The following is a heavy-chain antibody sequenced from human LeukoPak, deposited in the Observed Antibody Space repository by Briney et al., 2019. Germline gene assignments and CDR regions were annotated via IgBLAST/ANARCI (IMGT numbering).Heavy chain of an antibody. CDR2: IYYSGST. CDR1: GGSISSYY. CDR3: ARQISSGWYQYFQH. Sequence: PSETLSLTCTVSGGSISSYYWSWIRQPPGKGLEWIGYIYYSGSTNYNPSLKSRVTISVDTSKNQFSLKLSSVTAADTAVYYCARQISSGWYQYFQHWGQGTLVTVSS. D-gene: IGHD6-19*01. J-gene: IGHJ1*01. V-gene: IGHV4-59*08.